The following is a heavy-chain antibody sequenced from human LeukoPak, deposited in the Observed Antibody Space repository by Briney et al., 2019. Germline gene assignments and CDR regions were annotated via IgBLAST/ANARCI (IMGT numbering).Heavy chain of an antibody. CDR2: ISGSGSST. J-gene: IGHJ3*02. V-gene: IGHV3-23*01. CDR3: AKVGRDYYDSSGYYFVDAFDI. Sequence: GGSLRLSCAASGFTFSSYAVSWVRQAPGKGLEWVSGISGSGSSTYYADSVKGLFTISRDNSKNTLYLQMNSLRAEDTAVYYCAKVGRDYYDSSGYYFVDAFDIWGQGTMVTVSS. CDR1: GFTFSSYA. D-gene: IGHD3-22*01.